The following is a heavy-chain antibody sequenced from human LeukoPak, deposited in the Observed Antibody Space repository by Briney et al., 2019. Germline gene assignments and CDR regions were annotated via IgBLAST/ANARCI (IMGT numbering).Heavy chain of an antibody. CDR3: ARDVGATPGYFDY. D-gene: IGHD1-26*01. V-gene: IGHV4-61*08. CDR1: GASISGSGYY. J-gene: IGHJ4*02. Sequence: SETLSLTCAVSGASISGSGYYWGWIRQPPGKGLEWIGYIYNSGSTNYNPSLKSRVTISVDTSKNQFSLKLSSVTAADTAVYYCARDVGATPGYFDYWGQGTLVTVSS. CDR2: IYNSGST.